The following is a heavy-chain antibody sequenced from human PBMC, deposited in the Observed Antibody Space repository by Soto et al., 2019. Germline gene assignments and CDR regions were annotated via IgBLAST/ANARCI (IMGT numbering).Heavy chain of an antibody. V-gene: IGHV3-30*18. D-gene: IGHD7-27*01. Sequence: PVGSLRLSCAASGFTFSSYGMHWVRQAPGKGLEWVAVISYDGSNKYYAESVKGRFTISRDNSKNTLYLQMNSLRSEDTAVYYCAKDLGRGGYYYYYYCMDVWGQGTTVTVSS. CDR1: GFTFSSYG. CDR3: AKDLGRGGYYYYYYCMDV. CDR2: ISYDGSNK. J-gene: IGHJ6*02.